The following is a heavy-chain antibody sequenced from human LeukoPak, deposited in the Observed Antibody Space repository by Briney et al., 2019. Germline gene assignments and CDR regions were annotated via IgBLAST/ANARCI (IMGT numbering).Heavy chain of an antibody. CDR2: IYYSGTT. D-gene: IGHD6-13*01. CDR3: ARGVYIAAAQYAY. Sequence: PSETLSLTCTVSGGSISSYYWSWIRQPPGKGLEWIGYIYYSGTTNYNPSLRSRVTISVDTSKNQFSLKLSSVTAADTAVYYCARGVYIAAAQYAYWGQGTLVTVSS. CDR1: GGSISSYY. V-gene: IGHV4-59*01. J-gene: IGHJ4*02.